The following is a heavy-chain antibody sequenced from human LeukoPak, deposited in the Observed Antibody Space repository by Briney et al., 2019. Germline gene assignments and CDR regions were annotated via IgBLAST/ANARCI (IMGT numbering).Heavy chain of an antibody. CDR3: ARDPAEDCSGGSCYPDY. CDR1: GFTFSDYY. Sequence: GGSLRLSCAASGFTFSDYYMSWIRQAPGKGLEWVSYISSSGSTIYYADSVKGRFTISRDNSKNTLYLQMNSLRAEDTAVYYCARDPAEDCSGGSCYPDYWGQGTLVTVSS. V-gene: IGHV3-11*04. D-gene: IGHD2-15*01. CDR2: ISSSGSTI. J-gene: IGHJ4*02.